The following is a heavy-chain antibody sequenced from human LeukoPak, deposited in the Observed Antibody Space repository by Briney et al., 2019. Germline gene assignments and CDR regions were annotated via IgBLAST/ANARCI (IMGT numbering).Heavy chain of an antibody. J-gene: IGHJ5*01. V-gene: IGHV3-7*05. D-gene: IGHD2-15*01. CDR3: ARRGLPDS. CDR1: GFTFNTYW. Sequence: RGSLRLSCAASGFTFNTYWMSWVRQAPGKGLEWVANIKEDGSDKYYVDSMKGRFTISRDNAKNSLYLQMNSLRAEDTAVYYCARRGLPDSWGQGTLVTVSS. CDR2: IKEDGSDK.